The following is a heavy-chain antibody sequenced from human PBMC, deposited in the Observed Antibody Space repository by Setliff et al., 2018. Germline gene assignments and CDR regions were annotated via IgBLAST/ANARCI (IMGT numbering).Heavy chain of an antibody. CDR3: ARHVLGQQLVYNWFDP. Sequence: SETLSLTCAVYGGSFSGYYWIWIRQPPGKGLEWIGEINHSGSTNYNPSLKSRVTISVDTSKNQFSRKLSSVTAADTAVYYCARHVLGQQLVYNWFDPWGQGTLVTVSS. D-gene: IGHD6-13*01. CDR1: GGSFSGYY. J-gene: IGHJ5*02. V-gene: IGHV4-34*01. CDR2: INHSGST.